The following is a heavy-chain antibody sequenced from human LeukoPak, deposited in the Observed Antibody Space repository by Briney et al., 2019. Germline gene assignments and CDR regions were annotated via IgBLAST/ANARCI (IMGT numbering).Heavy chain of an antibody. J-gene: IGHJ4*02. CDR2: LYTDGST. Sequence: GGSLRLSCAASGFAVSTNYMSWVRQAPGKGLEWVSGLYTDGSTSYADSVQGRLTISRDSSKNALCLQMNSLRAEDTAVYYCARGIGYCGNTNCYQPFDYWGQGILVTASS. CDR1: GFAVSTNY. V-gene: IGHV3-53*01. D-gene: IGHD2-2*01. CDR3: ARGIGYCGNTNCYQPFDY.